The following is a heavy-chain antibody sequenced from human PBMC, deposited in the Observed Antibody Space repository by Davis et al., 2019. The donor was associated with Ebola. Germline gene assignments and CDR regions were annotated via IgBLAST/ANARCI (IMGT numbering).Heavy chain of an antibody. J-gene: IGHJ4*02. CDR1: GFTVSNNY. Sequence: GGSLRLSCAASGFTVSNNYVSWVRQAPGKGLEWVSTIYSGGSTYYANSVKGRFTISRDDSKNTLYLQLNSLRVDDTAVYYCAKSAGSSCYSSLGYWGQGTLVTVSS. CDR3: AKSAGSSCYSSLGY. V-gene: IGHV3-53*01. D-gene: IGHD2-15*01. CDR2: IYSGGST.